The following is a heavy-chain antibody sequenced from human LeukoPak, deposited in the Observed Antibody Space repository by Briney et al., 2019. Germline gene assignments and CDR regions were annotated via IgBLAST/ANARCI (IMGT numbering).Heavy chain of an antibody. D-gene: IGHD3-22*01. CDR1: GYTFTSYD. V-gene: IGHV1-8*01. CDR2: MNPNSGNT. Sequence: ASVKVSCKASGYTFTSYDINWVRQATGQGLEWMRWMNPNSGNTGYAQKFQGRVTMTRNTSISTAYMELSSLRSEDTAVYYCARRGYYDSSGLFDYWGQGTLVTVSS. J-gene: IGHJ4*02. CDR3: ARRGYYDSSGLFDY.